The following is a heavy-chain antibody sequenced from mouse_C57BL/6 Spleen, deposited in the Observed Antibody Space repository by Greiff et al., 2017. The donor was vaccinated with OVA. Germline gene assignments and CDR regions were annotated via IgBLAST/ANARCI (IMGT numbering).Heavy chain of an antibody. CDR2: ISYDGSN. D-gene: IGHD1-1*01. Sequence: VQLQQSGPGLVKPSQSLSLTCSVTGYSITSGYYWNWIRQFPGNKLEWMGYISYDGSNNYNPSLKNRISITRDTSKNQFFLKLNSVTTEDTATYYCARGPSTTVVAHYYAMDYWGQGTSVTVSS. V-gene: IGHV3-6*01. CDR3: ARGPSTTVVAHYYAMDY. J-gene: IGHJ4*01. CDR1: GYSITSGYY.